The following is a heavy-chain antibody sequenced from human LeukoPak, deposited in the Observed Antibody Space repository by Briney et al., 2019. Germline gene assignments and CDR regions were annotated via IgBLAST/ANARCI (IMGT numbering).Heavy chain of an antibody. D-gene: IGHD6-19*01. CDR2: ISSTGII. CDR3: TRGGRIAVAGSYYFDY. J-gene: IGHJ4*02. CDR1: GFAFSDYY. V-gene: IGHV3-11*04. Sequence: GGSLRLSCAASGFAFSDYYMSWIRQAPGKGLEWVSYISSTGIIYYSDSVQGRFTISRDSAKNSLYLQMNSLRAEDTAVYYCTRGGRIAVAGSYYFDYWGQGTLVTVSS.